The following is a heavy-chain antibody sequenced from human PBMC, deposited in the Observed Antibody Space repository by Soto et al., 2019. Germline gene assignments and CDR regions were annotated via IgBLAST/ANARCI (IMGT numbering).Heavy chain of an antibody. J-gene: IGHJ4*02. CDR3: AKGGEIAAAGTFDY. V-gene: IGHV3-30*18. D-gene: IGHD6-13*01. CDR2: ISYDGSNK. CDR1: GFTFSSYG. Sequence: QVQLVESGGGVVQPGRSLRLSCAASGFTFSSYGMHWVRQAPGKGLEWVAVISYDGSNKYYADSVEGRFTISRDNSKNTLYLQMNSLRAEDTAVYYCAKGGEIAAAGTFDYWGQGTLVTVSS.